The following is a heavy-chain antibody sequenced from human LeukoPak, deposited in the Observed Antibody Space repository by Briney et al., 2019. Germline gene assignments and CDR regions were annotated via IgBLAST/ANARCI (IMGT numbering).Heavy chain of an antibody. CDR1: GGSFSGYY. Sequence: PSETLSLTCAVYGGSFSGYYWSWIRQPPGKGLEWIGEISHSGSTNYNPSLKSRVTISVDTSKNQFSLKLSSVTAADTAVYYCARDDSGSYPANDAFDIWGQGTMVTVSS. CDR3: ARDDSGSYPANDAFDI. CDR2: ISHSGST. V-gene: IGHV4-34*01. D-gene: IGHD1-26*01. J-gene: IGHJ3*02.